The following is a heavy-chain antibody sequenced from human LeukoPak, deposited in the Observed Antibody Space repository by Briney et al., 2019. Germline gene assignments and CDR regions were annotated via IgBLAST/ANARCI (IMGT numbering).Heavy chain of an antibody. D-gene: IGHD2-2*01. Sequence: PSETLSLTCAVYGESFSGYYWSWIRQPPGKGLEWIGKINHSGSTNYNPSLKSRVTISLDTSKNQFSLKLSSVTAADTAVYYCAGEAYCSSTRCYGGGVDYWGQGTLVTVSS. CDR3: AGEAYCSSTRCYGGGVDY. V-gene: IGHV4-34*01. J-gene: IGHJ4*02. CDR2: INHSGST. CDR1: GESFSGYY.